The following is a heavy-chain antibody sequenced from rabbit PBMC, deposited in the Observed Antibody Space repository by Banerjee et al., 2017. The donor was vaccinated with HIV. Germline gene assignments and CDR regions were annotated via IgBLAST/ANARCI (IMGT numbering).Heavy chain of an antibody. CDR2: INTSSGNT. D-gene: IGHD7-1*01. J-gene: IGHJ4*01. V-gene: IGHV1S40*01. CDR3: AAASYSDYSLNL. Sequence: QSLEESGGDLVKPGASLTLTCTASGLDFSSSYWICWVRQAPGKGLEWIGCINTSSGNTVYASWAKGRFTISKTSSTTVTLQMTSLTAADTATYFCAAASYSDYSLNLWGQGTLVTVS. CDR1: GLDFSSSYW.